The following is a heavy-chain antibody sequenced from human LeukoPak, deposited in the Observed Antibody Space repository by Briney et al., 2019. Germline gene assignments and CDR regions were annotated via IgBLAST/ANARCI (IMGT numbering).Heavy chain of an antibody. Sequence: SVKVSCKASGGTFSSYAISWVRQAPGQGLEWMGGIIPIFGTANYAQKFQGRVTITADKSTSTAYMELSRLRSDDTAVYYCASEYSSGWLFNAFDFWGQGTMVTVSS. CDR3: ASEYSSGWLFNAFDF. CDR2: IIPIFGTA. V-gene: IGHV1-69*06. CDR1: GGTFSSYA. D-gene: IGHD6-19*01. J-gene: IGHJ3*01.